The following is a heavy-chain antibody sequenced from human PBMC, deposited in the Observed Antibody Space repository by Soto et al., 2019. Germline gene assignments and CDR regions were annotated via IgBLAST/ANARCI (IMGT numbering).Heavy chain of an antibody. CDR2: ISNDGSNK. CDR1: GFSFSTYG. V-gene: IGHV3-30*18. D-gene: IGHD6-6*01. CDR3: AKVVRADSTSSNFYYYSGMDV. J-gene: IGHJ6*02. Sequence: QVQMVESGGGVVQPGRSLRLSCAASGFSFSTYGMHWVRQAPGKGLEWMAVISNDGSNKYYADSVKVRFTISRDNFMDTLVLQMNSLRLEDTAVYYCAKVVRADSTSSNFYYYSGMDVWGQGTTVTVSS.